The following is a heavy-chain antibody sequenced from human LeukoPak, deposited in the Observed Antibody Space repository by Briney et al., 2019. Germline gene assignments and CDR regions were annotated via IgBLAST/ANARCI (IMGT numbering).Heavy chain of an antibody. Sequence: GGSLRLSCAASGFTLSNHGMNWVRQAPGKGPEWVSGISPSGDITYYADSVKGRFTISRDNSKNTLYLQTNSLRAEDTAVYYCARGQFRLLSYDGSTFDYWGQGTLVSVSS. J-gene: IGHJ4*02. CDR3: ARGQFRLLSYDGSTFDY. D-gene: IGHD2/OR15-2a*01. CDR1: GFTLSNHG. CDR2: ISPSGDIT. V-gene: IGHV3-23*01.